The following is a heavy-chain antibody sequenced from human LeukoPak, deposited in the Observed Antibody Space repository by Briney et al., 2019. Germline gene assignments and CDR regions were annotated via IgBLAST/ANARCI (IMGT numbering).Heavy chain of an antibody. CDR2: ISGSGDNT. Sequence: AGGSLRLSCAASGFTFSSYAMSWVRQAPGKGLEWVSGISGSGDNTYYADSVKGRFTISRDDSKNTLYLQMDSLRAEDTAVYYCARDDYGDSGPLFDYWGQGTLVTVSS. J-gene: IGHJ4*02. CDR1: GFTFSSYA. CDR3: ARDDYGDSGPLFDY. D-gene: IGHD4-17*01. V-gene: IGHV3-23*01.